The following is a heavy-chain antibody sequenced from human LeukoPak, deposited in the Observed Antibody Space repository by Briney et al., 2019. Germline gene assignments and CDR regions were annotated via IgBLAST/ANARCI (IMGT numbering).Heavy chain of an antibody. CDR2: ISPYNGNT. Sequence: ASVKVSCKASGYSFSNYNLNWVRQAPGQGLEWLGWISPYNGNTNYGQTFQGRVTMTSDTSTSTAYMELRSLRSDDTGVYYCASPYSGYEAAVDYWGQGTLVTVSA. CDR3: ASPYSGYEAAVDY. J-gene: IGHJ4*02. D-gene: IGHD5-12*01. V-gene: IGHV1-18*01. CDR1: GYSFSNYN.